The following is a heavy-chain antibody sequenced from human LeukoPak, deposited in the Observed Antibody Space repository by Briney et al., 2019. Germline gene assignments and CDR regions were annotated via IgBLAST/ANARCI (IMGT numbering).Heavy chain of an antibody. CDR3: AREGSYYDFWSGSWFDP. J-gene: IGHJ5*02. Sequence: ASVKVSCKASGYTFTGYYMHWVRQAPGQGLEWMGWINPSSGGTNYAQKFQGWVTMTRDTSISTAYMELSRLRSDDTAVYYCAREGSYYDFWSGSWFDPWGQGTLVTVSS. CDR1: GYTFTGYY. D-gene: IGHD3-3*01. V-gene: IGHV1-2*04. CDR2: INPSSGGT.